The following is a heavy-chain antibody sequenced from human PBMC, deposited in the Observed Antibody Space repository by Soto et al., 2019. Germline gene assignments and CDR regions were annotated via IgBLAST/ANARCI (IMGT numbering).Heavy chain of an antibody. CDR3: ARASYDFWSGYYTSYYYYCMDV. CDR1: GGSISSYY. D-gene: IGHD3-3*01. Sequence: SETLSLTCTVSGGSISSYYWSWIRQPPGKGLEWIGYIYYSGSTNYNPSLKSRVTISVDTSKNQFSLKLSSVTAADTAVYYCARASYDFWSGYYTSYYYYCMDVWGKGTTVTVSS. V-gene: IGHV4-59*08. J-gene: IGHJ6*03. CDR2: IYYSGST.